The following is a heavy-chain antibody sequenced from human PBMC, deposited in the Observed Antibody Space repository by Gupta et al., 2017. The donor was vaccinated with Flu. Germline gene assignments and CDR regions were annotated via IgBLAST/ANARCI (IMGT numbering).Heavy chain of an antibody. D-gene: IGHD2-21*02. CDR3: GVHACDV. Sequence: DVQLVQSGAEVKKPGAAVRISCKVSGYTFTDFFLHWVRQATGKGLEWMGCVDPHNNVETMYADKVQNTLSIREDTYVDQAYMDLSGLTSEDTAIYFCGVHACDVWGQGTLVTVSS. CDR1: GYTFTDFF. CDR2: VDPHNNVET. V-gene: IGHV1-69-2*01. J-gene: IGHJ4*02.